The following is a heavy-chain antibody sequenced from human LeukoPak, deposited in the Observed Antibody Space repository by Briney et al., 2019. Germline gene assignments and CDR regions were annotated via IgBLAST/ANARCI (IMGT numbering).Heavy chain of an antibody. CDR3: ASGIVSSSPDY. V-gene: IGHV3-53*04. CDR1: GFIVSSNY. Sequence: GGSLRLSCAASGFIVSSNYRSWVRQAPGKGMEWVSVSYSGGSTYYSDSVKGRFTISIHNSKNTLYFQMNSLRAEDTAVYYCASGIVSSSPDYWGQGTLVTVSS. CDR2: SYSGGST. J-gene: IGHJ4*02. D-gene: IGHD6-6*01.